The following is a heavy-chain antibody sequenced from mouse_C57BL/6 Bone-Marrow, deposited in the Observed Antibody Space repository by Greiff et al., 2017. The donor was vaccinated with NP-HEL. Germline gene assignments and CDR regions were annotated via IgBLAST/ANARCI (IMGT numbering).Heavy chain of an antibody. V-gene: IGHV14-1*01. D-gene: IGHD1-1*01. Sequence: VQLQQSGAELVRPGASVKLSCTASGFNIKDYYMHWVKQRPEQGLEWIGRIDPEDGDTEYAPKFQGKATMTADTSSNTAYLQLSSLTSEDTAVYYCTTTVVARRGYFDVWGTGTTVTVSS. J-gene: IGHJ1*03. CDR3: TTTVVARRGYFDV. CDR2: IDPEDGDT. CDR1: GFNIKDYY.